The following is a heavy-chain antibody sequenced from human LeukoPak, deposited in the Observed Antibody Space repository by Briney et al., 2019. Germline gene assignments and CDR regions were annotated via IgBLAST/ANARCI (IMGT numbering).Heavy chain of an antibody. CDR3: ARASVVARTYWYFDL. V-gene: IGHV3-48*04. CDR1: GFTFSSYS. D-gene: IGHD2-15*01. CDR2: ISSSSSTI. Sequence: GGSLRLSCAASGFTFSSYSMNWVRQAPGKGLEWVSYISSSSSTIYYADSVKGRFTISRDNAKNSLYLQMNSLRAEDTAVYYCARASVVARTYWYFDLWGRGTLVTVSS. J-gene: IGHJ2*01.